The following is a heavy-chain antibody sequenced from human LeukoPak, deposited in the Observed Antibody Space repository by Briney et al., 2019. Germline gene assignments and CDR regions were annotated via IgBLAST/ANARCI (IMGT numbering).Heavy chain of an antibody. CDR1: GYSISSGYY. CDR2: VYYTGST. CDR3: ARHEYLNYGLDY. J-gene: IGHJ4*02. V-gene: IGHV4-38-2*02. Sequence: SETLSLTCTVSGYSISSGYYWGWIRQPPGKGLEWIGSVYYTGSTYYNPSLKSRVTKSVDTSKNQFSLKLSSVTAADTAVYYCARHEYLNYGLDYWGQGILVTVSS. D-gene: IGHD3-10*01.